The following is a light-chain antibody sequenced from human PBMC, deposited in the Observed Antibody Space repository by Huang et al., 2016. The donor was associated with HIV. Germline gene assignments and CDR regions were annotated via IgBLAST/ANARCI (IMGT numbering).Light chain of an antibody. CDR3: MQGTHWPQT. CDR1: HSLLHSDGNTY. J-gene: IGKJ1*01. CDR2: KVS. V-gene: IGKV2-30*02. Sequence: DVVLTQSPLSLPVTLGQPASISCKSSHSLLHSDGNTYLNWFLQRPGQSPRSLIYKVSNRDFGIPAIFSGSGSGADFTLTISRVEADDIGVYYCMQGTHWPQTFGQGTKVEVK.